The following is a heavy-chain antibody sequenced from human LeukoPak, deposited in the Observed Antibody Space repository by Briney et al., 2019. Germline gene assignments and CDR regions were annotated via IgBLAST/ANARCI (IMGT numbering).Heavy chain of an antibody. CDR1: GFNFDDYT. CDR3: ANMEVENYYDSSDYSNYYMDA. CDR2: ISWDGGTI. D-gene: IGHD3-22*01. V-gene: IGHV3-43*01. Sequence: GGSLRLSCAASGFNFDDYTMHWLRQPPGKGLQWVSLISWDGGTIYYADSVKGRFTISRDNSKEVLYLQMDSLTTDDTALYYCANMEVENYYDSSDYSNYYMDAWGKGTTVIVS. J-gene: IGHJ6*03.